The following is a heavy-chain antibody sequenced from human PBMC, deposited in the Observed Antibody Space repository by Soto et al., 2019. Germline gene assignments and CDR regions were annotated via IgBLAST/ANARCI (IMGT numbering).Heavy chain of an antibody. CDR3: AMVSQARAFDD. Sequence: VGPPRLSSTASGFTFSTYGRHQVRKAPGTGLEWVAVISYDGSNKYYADSVKGRFTIPRDTSKNTLYLQMNSLRAEDTDVYYGAMVSQARAFDDWGKGPLVTVCS. CDR2: ISYDGSNK. D-gene: IGHD3-10*01. J-gene: IGHJ4*02. V-gene: IGHV3-30*03. CDR1: GFTFSTYG.